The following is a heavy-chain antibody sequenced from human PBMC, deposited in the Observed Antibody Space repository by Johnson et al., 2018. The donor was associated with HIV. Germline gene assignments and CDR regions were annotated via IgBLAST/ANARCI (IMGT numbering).Heavy chain of an antibody. J-gene: IGHJ3*02. Sequence: QVQLVESGGGLVKPGGSLRLSCAASGFTFSDYYMSWIRQAPGKGLEWVSYISSSGSTIYYADAVKGRFTISRDHAKKSLYLQMNSLRAEDTAVYYCARRPITIFGVAFGAFDIWGQGTMVTVSS. V-gene: IGHV3-11*04. CDR3: ARRPITIFGVAFGAFDI. CDR1: GFTFSDYY. D-gene: IGHD3-3*01. CDR2: ISSSGSTI.